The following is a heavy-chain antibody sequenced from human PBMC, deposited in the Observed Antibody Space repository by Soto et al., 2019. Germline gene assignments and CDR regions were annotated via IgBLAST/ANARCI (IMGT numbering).Heavy chain of an antibody. Sequence: PRGSLLISCASSVFTLSIYWMHWVGRAPGKGLVWVSRINNDGSSTTYADSVQGRFTISRDNTKNTLYLQMNSLRTEDTAVYYCTRGALDTTMVADFWGQGTMVTVSS. V-gene: IGHV3-74*01. CDR2: INNDGSST. J-gene: IGHJ4*02. D-gene: IGHD5-18*01. CDR1: VFTLSIYW. CDR3: TRGALDTTMVADF.